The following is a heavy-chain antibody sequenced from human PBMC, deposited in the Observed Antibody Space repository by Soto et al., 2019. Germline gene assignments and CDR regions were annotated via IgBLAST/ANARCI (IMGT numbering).Heavy chain of an antibody. J-gene: IGHJ6*02. CDR1: GYTFTSYG. CDR3: ARWPAPDYDFWSGYYTGFGMDV. CDR2: ISAYNGNT. V-gene: IGHV1-18*04. D-gene: IGHD3-3*01. Sequence: QVQLVQSGAEVKKPGASVKVSCKASGYTFTSYGISWVRQAPGQGLEWMGWISAYNGNTNYAQKLPGRGTMTTDTSTSKAYMELRSLRSDDTAVYYCARWPAPDYDFWSGYYTGFGMDVWGQGTTVTVSS.